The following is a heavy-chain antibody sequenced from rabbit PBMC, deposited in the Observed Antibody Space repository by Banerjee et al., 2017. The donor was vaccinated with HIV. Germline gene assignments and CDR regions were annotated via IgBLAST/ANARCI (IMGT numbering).Heavy chain of an antibody. V-gene: IGHV1S45*01. CDR1: GLDFISSFW. CDR2: IYPRYGAT. D-gene: IGHD4-2*01. CDR3: ARGGSNSIIRLDL. Sequence: QLVESGGGLVKPGASLTLTCKASGLDFISSFWICWVRQAPGKGLEWIATIYPRYGATDYANWVSGRFTVSLDNAQTTVTLQMTSLTGADTATYFCARGGSNSIIRLDLWGPGTLVTVS. J-gene: IGHJ3*01.